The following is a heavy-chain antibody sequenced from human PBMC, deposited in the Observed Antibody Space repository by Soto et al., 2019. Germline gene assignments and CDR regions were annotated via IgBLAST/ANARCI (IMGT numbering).Heavy chain of an antibody. Sequence: ASVKVSCKASGYTFTDYYIHWVRQAPGQGLEWMGWINPNSGGTNYAQKFQGRVTMTRDTSISTAYMELSRPISDDTAVYYCARGDVRVVASFDPWGQGALVTRPS. J-gene: IGHJ5*02. CDR1: GYTFTDYY. D-gene: IGHD2-15*01. CDR2: INPNSGGT. V-gene: IGHV1-2*02. CDR3: ARGDVRVVASFDP.